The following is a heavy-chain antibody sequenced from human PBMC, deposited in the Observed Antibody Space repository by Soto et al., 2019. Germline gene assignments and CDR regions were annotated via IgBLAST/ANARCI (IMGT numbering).Heavy chain of an antibody. CDR1: GGSFSGYY. V-gene: IGHV4-34*01. CDR3: ARVRRSPGAAARAHLSAGFDP. CDR2: INHSGST. Sequence: QVQLQQWGAGLLKPSETLSLTCAVYGGSFSGYYWSWIRQPPGKGLEWLGEINHSGSTNYNPSLKRRVTISVDTSKNQVSPELSSVTAADTAVYYCARVRRSPGAAARAHLSAGFDPWGQGTLVTVSS. D-gene: IGHD2-2*01. J-gene: IGHJ5*02.